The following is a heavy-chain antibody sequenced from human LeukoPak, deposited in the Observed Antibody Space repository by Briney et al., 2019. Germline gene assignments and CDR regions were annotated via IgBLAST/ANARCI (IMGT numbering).Heavy chain of an antibody. Sequence: ASVNVSCKASGCTFTSYDINSVRQATGQGVEWMGWMKTNSGNTGYAQKFQGRVTITRNTSISTAYMELSSLRSEISAVYYCARGPPHLCSGTSCFGDYWGQGNLVTVSS. CDR1: GCTFTSYD. V-gene: IGHV1-8*03. D-gene: IGHD2-2*01. CDR3: ARGPPHLCSGTSCFGDY. J-gene: IGHJ4*02. CDR2: MKTNSGNT.